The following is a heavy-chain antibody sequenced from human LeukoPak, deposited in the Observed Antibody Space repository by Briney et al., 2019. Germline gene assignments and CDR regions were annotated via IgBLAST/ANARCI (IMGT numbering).Heavy chain of an antibody. Sequence: GGSLRLSCAASGFTFSSYDMHWVRHATGKGLERVSAIGTAGDTYYPGSVKGRFTISRENAKNSLYPQMNSLRAGDTAVYYCARGPPYYYYGMDVWGQGTTVTVSS. CDR1: GFTFSSYD. J-gene: IGHJ6*02. CDR2: IGTAGDT. CDR3: ARGPPYYYYGMDV. V-gene: IGHV3-13*04.